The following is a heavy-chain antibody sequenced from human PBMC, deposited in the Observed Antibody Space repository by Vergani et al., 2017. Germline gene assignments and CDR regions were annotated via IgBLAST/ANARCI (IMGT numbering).Heavy chain of an antibody. CDR3: ARDTRGGEWSGGY. V-gene: IGHV1-2*02. CDR1: GGTFSSYA. Sequence: QVQLVQSGAEVKKPGSSVKVSCKASGGTFSSYAISWVRQAPGQGLEWMGWVNPNSGGTNYAQKFQGRVTMTRDTSINTAYMELNRLKSDDTAMYYCARDTRGGEWSGGYWGQGTLVTVSS. J-gene: IGHJ4*02. D-gene: IGHD3-16*01. CDR2: VNPNSGGT.